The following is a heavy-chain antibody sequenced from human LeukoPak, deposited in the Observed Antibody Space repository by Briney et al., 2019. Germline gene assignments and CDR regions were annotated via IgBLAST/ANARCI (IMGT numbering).Heavy chain of an antibody. CDR3: ARTYYYDSSGYYEVGFGY. J-gene: IGHJ4*02. Sequence: ASVKVSCKASGYTFTSYYMHWVRQAPGQGLEWLGIINPSGGSTSYAQKFQGRVTMTRDTSTSTVEMELSSLRSEDTAVYYCARTYYYDSSGYYEVGFGYWGQGTLVTVSS. V-gene: IGHV1-46*01. D-gene: IGHD3-22*01. CDR2: INPSGGST. CDR1: GYTFTSYY.